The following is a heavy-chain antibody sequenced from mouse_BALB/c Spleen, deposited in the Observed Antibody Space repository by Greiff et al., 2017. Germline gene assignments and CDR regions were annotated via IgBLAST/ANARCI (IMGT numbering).Heavy chain of an antibody. CDR2: ISYSGST. V-gene: IGHV3-2*02. J-gene: IGHJ4*01. D-gene: IGHD2-2*01. CDR3: ARSGYDGADYYAMDY. CDR1: GYSITSDYA. Sequence: EVQLQQSGPGLVKPSQSLSLTCTVTGYSITSDYAWNWIRQFPGNKLEWMGYISYSGSTSYNPSLKSRISITRDTSKNQFFLQLNSVTTEDTATYYCARSGYDGADYYAMDYWGQGTSVTVSS.